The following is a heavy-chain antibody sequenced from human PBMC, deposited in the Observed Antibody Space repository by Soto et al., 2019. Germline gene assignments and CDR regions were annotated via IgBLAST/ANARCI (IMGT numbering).Heavy chain of an antibody. V-gene: IGHV3-23*01. J-gene: IGHJ4*02. D-gene: IGHD1-26*01. CDR1: GFTFSSYA. CDR3: AKPSFLWGGATTGIGY. CDR2: ISGSGGST. Sequence: EVQLLESGGGLVQPGGSLRLSCAASGFTFSSYAMSWVRQAPGKGLEWVSAISGSGGSTYYADSVKGRFTISRDNSKNTLYLRMNSLRAEDTAVYYCAKPSFLWGGATTGIGYWGQGTLVTVSS.